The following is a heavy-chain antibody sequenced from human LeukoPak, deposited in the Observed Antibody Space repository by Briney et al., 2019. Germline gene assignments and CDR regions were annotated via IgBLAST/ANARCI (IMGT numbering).Heavy chain of an antibody. CDR2: INHSGST. CDR3: ASGEDIVVVPAQTTTKNWFDP. J-gene: IGHJ5*02. CDR1: GGSFSGYY. D-gene: IGHD2-2*01. V-gene: IGHV4-34*01. Sequence: PSETLSLTCAVYGGSFSGYYWSWIRQPPGKGLEWIGEINHSGSTNYNPSLKSRVTISVDTSKNQFSLKLSSVTAADTAVYYCASGEDIVVVPAQTTTKNWFDPWGQGTLVTVSS.